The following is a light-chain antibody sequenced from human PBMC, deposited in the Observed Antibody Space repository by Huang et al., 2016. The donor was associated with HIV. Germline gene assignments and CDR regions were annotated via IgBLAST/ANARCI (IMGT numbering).Light chain of an antibody. CDR1: QSISSF. CDR3: QQYNSYQCT. J-gene: IGKJ2*02. Sequence: DIQMTQSPSTLSASVGDRVTISCRASQSISSFLAWYHQKPGKAPKLLMHEASSLETGVPSRFSGSGSGTEFTLTITSLQPDDFGTYYCQQYNSYQCTFGQGTKLEIK. V-gene: IGKV1-5*03. CDR2: EAS.